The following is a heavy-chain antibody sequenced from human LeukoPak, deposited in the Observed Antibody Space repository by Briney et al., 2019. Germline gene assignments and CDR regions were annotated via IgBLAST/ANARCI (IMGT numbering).Heavy chain of an antibody. J-gene: IGHJ4*02. CDR2: INIDGSNT. V-gene: IGHV3-74*01. D-gene: IGHD1-26*01. Sequence: GGSLRLSCAASGCPFSSYWMHWVRQAPGKGLVWVSRINIDGSNTNYADSVKGRFTISRDNAKNTLYLQMDSLRAEDTAVYYCARSLGGAYDYWGQGTLVTVSS. CDR1: GCPFSSYW. CDR3: ARSLGGAYDY.